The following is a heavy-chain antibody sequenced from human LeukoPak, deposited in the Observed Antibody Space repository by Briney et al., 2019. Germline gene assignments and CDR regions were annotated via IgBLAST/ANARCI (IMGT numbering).Heavy chain of an antibody. J-gene: IGHJ4*02. V-gene: IGHV4-61*02. CDR1: GGSISSGYYY. CDR2: MYTSGST. Sequence: MSSETLSLTCTVSGGSISSGYYYWSWIRQPAGKGLEWIGRMYTSGSTEYNPSLNSRVTISVDTSKNQFSLKLSSVTAADTAVYYCTRSRERYCTSGSCSIDLQARWGQGTLVTVSS. CDR3: TRSRERYCTSGSCSIDLQAR. D-gene: IGHD2-15*01.